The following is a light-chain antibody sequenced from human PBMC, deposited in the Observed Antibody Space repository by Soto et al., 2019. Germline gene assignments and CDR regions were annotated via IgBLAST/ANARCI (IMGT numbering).Light chain of an antibody. V-gene: IGLV2-14*01. CDR3: SSYTSSSTPYV. CDR1: SSDVGGYNY. Sequence: QSALTQPASVSGSPGQSITISCTGNSSDVGGYNYVSWYQQHPGKAPKPMIYEVSNLPSGVSNRFSGSKSGNTASLTISGLQAEDEADYYCSSYTSSSTPYVFGTGTKITVL. CDR2: EVS. J-gene: IGLJ1*01.